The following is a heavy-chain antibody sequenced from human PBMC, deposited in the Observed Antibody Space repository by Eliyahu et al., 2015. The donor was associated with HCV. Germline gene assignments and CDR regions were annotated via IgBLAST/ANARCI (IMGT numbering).Heavy chain of an antibody. CDR3: ASGGGGIAVTGTGGWFDP. CDR1: XGSXTTXY. Sequence: QVQLQESGPGLVKPSETLSLTCTVSXGSXTTXYWSWIPQPPGKGLEWIGYIHYSGSTNYNPSLKSRVTISIDTSKNQFSLNLTSVTAADTAMYYCASGGGGIAVTGTGGWFDPWGQGTLVTVSS. CDR2: IHYSGST. V-gene: IGHV4-59*01. D-gene: IGHD6-19*01. J-gene: IGHJ5*02.